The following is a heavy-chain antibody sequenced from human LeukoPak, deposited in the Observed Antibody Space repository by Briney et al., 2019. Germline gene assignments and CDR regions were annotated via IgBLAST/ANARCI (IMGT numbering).Heavy chain of an antibody. D-gene: IGHD2-15*01. Sequence: SVKVSCKASGYTFTSYGISWVRQAPGQGLEWMGWISAYNGNTNYAQKLQGRVTMTTDTSTNTAYMELSSLRSEDTAVYYCARGASVKPEYCSGGSCYSSFDYWGQGTLVTVSS. CDR1: GYTFTSYG. CDR2: ISAYNGNT. CDR3: ARGASVKPEYCSGGSCYSSFDY. V-gene: IGHV1-18*01. J-gene: IGHJ4*02.